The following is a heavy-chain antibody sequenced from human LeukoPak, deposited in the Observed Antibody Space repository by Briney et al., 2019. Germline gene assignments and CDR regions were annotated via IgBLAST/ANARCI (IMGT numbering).Heavy chain of an antibody. CDR3: ARLGPYGDYRRRFLDY. V-gene: IGHV4-34*01. Sequence: SETLSLTCAVYGGSFSGYYWSWIRQPPGKGLEWIGEINHSGSTNYNPSLKSRVTTSVDTSKNQFSLKLSSVTAADTAVYYCARLGPYGDYRRRFLDYWGQGTLVTVSS. CDR2: INHSGST. J-gene: IGHJ4*02. D-gene: IGHD4-17*01. CDR1: GGSFSGYY.